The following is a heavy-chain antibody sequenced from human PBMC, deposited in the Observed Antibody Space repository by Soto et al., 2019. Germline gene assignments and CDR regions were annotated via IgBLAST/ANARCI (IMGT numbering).Heavy chain of an antibody. J-gene: IGHJ6*02. CDR2: IYYSGST. D-gene: IGHD2-15*01. CDR3: ARDRVGEMASYYYYGMDV. CDR1: GGSISSYY. Sequence: SETLSLTCTVSGGSISSYYWSWIRQPPGKGLEWNGYIYYSGSTNYNPYLKSRVTKSVNTSKKQFSLKLNSVTVADTAVFYCARDRVGEMASYYYYGMDVWGQGTTVT. V-gene: IGHV4-59*01.